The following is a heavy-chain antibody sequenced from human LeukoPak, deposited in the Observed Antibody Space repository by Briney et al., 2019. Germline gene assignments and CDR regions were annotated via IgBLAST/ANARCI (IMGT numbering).Heavy chain of an antibody. Sequence: ASVKVSCKTSGYSENFYGITWVRQVAGQGLEWMGIINPSGGSSSYAQKFQGRVTMTRDTSTSTVYMELSSLRSEDMAVYYCARVALWFGDANWFDPWGQGTLVTVSS. J-gene: IGHJ5*02. D-gene: IGHD3-10*01. CDR3: ARVALWFGDANWFDP. CDR2: INPSGGSS. CDR1: GYSENFYG. V-gene: IGHV1-46*02.